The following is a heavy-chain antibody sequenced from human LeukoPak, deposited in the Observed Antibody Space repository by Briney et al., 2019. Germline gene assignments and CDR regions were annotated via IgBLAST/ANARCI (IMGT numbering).Heavy chain of an antibody. CDR2: INPSGGST. CDR1: GYIFTSYY. D-gene: IGHD5-24*01. CDR3: ARLPGDGYDDY. J-gene: IGHJ4*02. V-gene: IGHV1-46*01. Sequence: ASVKVSCKASGYIFTSYYMHWVRQAPGQGLEWMGIINPSGGSTSYAQKFQGRVTMTRDTSTSTVYMELSSLRSEDTAVYYCARLPGDGYDDYWGQGTLVTVSS.